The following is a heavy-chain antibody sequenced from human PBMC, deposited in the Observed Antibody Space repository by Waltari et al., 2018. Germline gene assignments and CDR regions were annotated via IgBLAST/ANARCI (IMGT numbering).Heavy chain of an antibody. V-gene: IGHV4-59*01. CDR3: ARDVYYDSSGYYYYYGMDV. CDR1: GGSISSYY. Sequence: QVQLQESGPGLVKPSETLSLTCTVSGGSISSYYWSWLRQPPGKVLQLIGYIYYRGRTTDCPSLKSRVTISVDTSKNQFALKLSSVTASDTAVYYCARDVYYDSSGYYYYYGMDVWGQGTTVTVSS. CDR2: IYYRGRT. J-gene: IGHJ6*02. D-gene: IGHD3-22*01.